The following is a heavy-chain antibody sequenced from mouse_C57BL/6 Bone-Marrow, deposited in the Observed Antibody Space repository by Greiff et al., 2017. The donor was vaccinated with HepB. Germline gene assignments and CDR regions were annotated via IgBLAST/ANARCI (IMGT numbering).Heavy chain of an antibody. CDR3: ARRFFGNYVLYYFDY. CDR2: ISSGGSYT. V-gene: IGHV5-6*02. J-gene: IGHJ2*01. CDR1: GFTFSSYG. D-gene: IGHD2-1*01. Sequence: EVKLMESGGDLVKPGGSLKLSCAASGFTFSSYGMSWVRQTPDKRLAWVATISSGGSYTYYPDSVKGRFTISRDNAKNTLYLQMSSLKSEDTAMYYCARRFFGNYVLYYFDYWGQGTTLTVSS.